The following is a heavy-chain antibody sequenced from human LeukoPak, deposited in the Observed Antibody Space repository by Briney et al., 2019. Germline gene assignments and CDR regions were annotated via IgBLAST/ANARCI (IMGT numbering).Heavy chain of an antibody. D-gene: IGHD2-21*01. CDR1: GFTFSSCG. CDR3: AKDLDGDSNY. J-gene: IGHJ4*02. CDR2: ISYDGSNK. V-gene: IGHV3-30*18. Sequence: PGGSLRLSCAASGFTFSSCGMHWVRQAPGKGLEWVAVISYDGSNKYYADSVKGRFTISRDNSKSTLYLQMNSLRAEDTAVYYCAKDLDGDSNYWGQGTLVTVSS.